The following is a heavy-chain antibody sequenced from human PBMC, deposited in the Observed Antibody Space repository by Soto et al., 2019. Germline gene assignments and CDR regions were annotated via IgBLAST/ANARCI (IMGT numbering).Heavy chain of an antibody. CDR3: AGNIVATISSFDY. CDR1: GESFSGYY. V-gene: IGHV4-34*02. Sequence: QVQLQQWGAGLLKPSETLSLTCAVYGESFSGYYWSWIRQPPGKGLEWIGEINHSGSTNYNPSLKSRVIMSVDTSKNQFSLKLSSVTAADKAMYYCAGNIVATISSFDYWGQGTLVTVSS. D-gene: IGHD5-12*01. J-gene: IGHJ4*02. CDR2: INHSGST.